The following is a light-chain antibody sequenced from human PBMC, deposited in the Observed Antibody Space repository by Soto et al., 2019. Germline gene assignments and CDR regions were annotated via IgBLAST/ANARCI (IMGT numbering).Light chain of an antibody. J-gene: IGLJ2*01. CDR2: EVS. CDR3: SSFTTTNTLV. CDR1: SSDVGAYNY. Sequence: QSALTQPASVSGSPGQSITISCTGTSSDVGAYNYVSWYQQHPGKAPKLMIFEVSDRPSGVSNRFSGSKFGNTASLTISGLQAEDEADYYCSSFTTTNTLVFGGGTKLTVL. V-gene: IGLV2-14*01.